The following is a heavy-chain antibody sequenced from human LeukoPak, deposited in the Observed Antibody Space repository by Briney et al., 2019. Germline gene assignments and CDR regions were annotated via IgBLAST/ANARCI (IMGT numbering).Heavy chain of an antibody. CDR1: GFTFSRYS. V-gene: IGHV3-21*01. CDR3: ARAYTNGDYLDY. CDR2: ISDSSRHI. D-gene: IGHD4-17*01. J-gene: IGHJ4*02. Sequence: GGSLRLSCAASGFTFSRYSVNWVRQAPGKGLEWVSCISDSSRHIYYADSVKGRFTISRDNAKSSASLQMNSLRDDDTAVYYCARAYTNGDYLDYWGQGTLVTVSS.